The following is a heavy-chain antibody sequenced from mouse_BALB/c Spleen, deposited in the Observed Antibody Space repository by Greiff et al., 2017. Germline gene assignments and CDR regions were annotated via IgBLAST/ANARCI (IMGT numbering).Heavy chain of an antibody. CDR3: ARRITTVVATDWYFDV. V-gene: IGHV1-63*02. CDR2: IYPGGGYT. J-gene: IGHJ1*01. CDR1: GYTFTNYW. D-gene: IGHD1-1*01. Sequence: QVQLKESGAELVRPGTSVKISCKASGYTFTNYWLGWVKQRPGHGLEWIGDIYPGGGYTNYNEKFKGKATLTADTSSSTAYMQLSSLTSEDSAVYFCARRITTVVATDWYFDVWGAGTTVTVSS.